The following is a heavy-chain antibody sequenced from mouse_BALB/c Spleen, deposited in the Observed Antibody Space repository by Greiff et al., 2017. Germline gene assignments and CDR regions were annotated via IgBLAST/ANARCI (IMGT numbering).Heavy chain of an antibody. D-gene: IGHD1-1*01. CDR3: ARTTTKAMDY. J-gene: IGHJ4*01. V-gene: IGHV3-1*02. Sequence: VQLQQSGPDLVKPSQSLSLTCTVTGYSITSCYSWHCIRQFPGNKLEWNGYIHYSGSTTYNPTLKSRISITRDKYKNQFFLQLNSVTTEDTATDYCARTTTKAMDYWGQGTSVTVSS. CDR2: IHYSGST. CDR1: GYSITSCYS.